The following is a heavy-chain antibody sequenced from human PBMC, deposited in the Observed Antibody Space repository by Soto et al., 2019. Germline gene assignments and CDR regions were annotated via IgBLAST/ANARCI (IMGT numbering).Heavy chain of an antibody. V-gene: IGHV3-7*01. J-gene: IGHJ4*02. CDR2: IKQDGSEQ. Sequence: EVHLVDSGGALVQPGESLRLSCAASGFIFSDYLMTWVRQAPGKGLEWVATIKQDGSEQYYVDSVKGRFTISRDNAEKSLYLQMNALRAEDTALYYCTIGHWLGIWGQGTLVTVSS. CDR1: GFIFSDYL. D-gene: IGHD6-19*01. CDR3: TIGHWLGI.